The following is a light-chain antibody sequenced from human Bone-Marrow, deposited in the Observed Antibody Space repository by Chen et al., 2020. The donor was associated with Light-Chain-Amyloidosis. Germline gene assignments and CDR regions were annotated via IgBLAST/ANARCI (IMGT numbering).Light chain of an antibody. V-gene: IGKV3-15*01. CDR3: QQYNDWPPRYT. J-gene: IGKJ2*01. Sequence: EIVMTQSPATLSVSPGERASLSCRASQSVNANLAWYQQKAGQAPRLLIYGASTRAIGVPARFSGSGSGTEFTLTISSLQSEDFAVYYCQQYNDWPPRYTFGQVTKLEI. CDR2: GAS. CDR1: QSVNAN.